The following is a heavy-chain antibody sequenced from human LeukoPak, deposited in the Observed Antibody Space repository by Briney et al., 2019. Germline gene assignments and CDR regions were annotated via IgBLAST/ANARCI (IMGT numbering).Heavy chain of an antibody. CDR1: GFTFSNYE. Sequence: GGSLRLSCAASGFTFSNYEMNWVRQAPGKGLEWVSYISSSGTIIYYADSMKGRFTISRDNAKNSLYLQMNSLRAEDTAVYYCARDLDFWSGYLETNNWGQGTLVTVSS. V-gene: IGHV3-48*03. CDR3: ARDLDFWSGYLETNN. D-gene: IGHD3-3*01. CDR2: ISSSGTII. J-gene: IGHJ4*02.